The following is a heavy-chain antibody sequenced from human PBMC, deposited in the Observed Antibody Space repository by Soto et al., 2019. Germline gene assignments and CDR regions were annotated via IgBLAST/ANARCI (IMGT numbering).Heavy chain of an antibody. D-gene: IGHD1-26*01. CDR3: AKDTYSGRYQRAPDY. J-gene: IGHJ4*02. CDR2: ISYDGSNK. V-gene: IGHV3-30*18. CDR1: GFTFSSYG. Sequence: PGGSLRLSCAASGFTFSSYGMHWVRQAPGKGLEWVAVISYDGSNKYYADSVKGRFTISRDNSKNTLDLQMNSLRAEDTAVYYCAKDTYSGRYQRAPDYWGQGT.